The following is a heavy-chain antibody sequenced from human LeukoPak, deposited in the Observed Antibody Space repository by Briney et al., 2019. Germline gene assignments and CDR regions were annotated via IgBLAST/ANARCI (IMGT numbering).Heavy chain of an antibody. V-gene: IGHV4-38-2*02. J-gene: IGHJ4*02. D-gene: IGHD6-19*01. CDR1: GYSISSGYY. CDR2: IYHSGST. CDR3: AREGSGWYPETSFDY. Sequence: PSGTLSLTCAVSGYSISSGYYWGWIRQPPGKGLEWIGSIYHSGSTYYNPSLKSRVTISVDTSKNQFSLKLSSVTAADTAVYYCAREGSGWYPETSFDYWGQGTLVTVSS.